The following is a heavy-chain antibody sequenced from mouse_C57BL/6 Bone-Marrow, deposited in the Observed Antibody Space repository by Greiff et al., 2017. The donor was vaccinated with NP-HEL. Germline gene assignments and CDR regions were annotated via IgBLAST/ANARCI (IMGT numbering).Heavy chain of an antibody. J-gene: IGHJ2*01. CDR2: IDPSDSET. CDR3: ARKGDYGNY. D-gene: IGHD2-1*01. CDR1: GYTFTSYW. V-gene: IGHV1-52*01. Sequence: QVQLKQPGAELVRPGSSVKLSCKASGYTFTSYWMHWVKQRPIQGLEWIGNIDPSDSETHYNQKFKDKAPLTVDKSSSTAYMQLSSLTSEDSAVYYCARKGDYGNYWGQGTTLTVSS.